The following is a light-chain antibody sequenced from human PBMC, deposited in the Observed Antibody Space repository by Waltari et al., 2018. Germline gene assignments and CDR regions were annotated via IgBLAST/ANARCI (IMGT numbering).Light chain of an antibody. CDR3: QQAYSTLWT. V-gene: IGKV1-12*01. CDR2: AAS. J-gene: IGKJ1*01. Sequence: DIQMTQSPSSLSASVGDRVTITCRASQGISSCLAWYQQKPGKAPELLIYAASSFQSGVPSRFSGSGSGTDFTLTISSLQPEDFATYYCQQAYSTLWTFGQGTKVEIK. CDR1: QGISSC.